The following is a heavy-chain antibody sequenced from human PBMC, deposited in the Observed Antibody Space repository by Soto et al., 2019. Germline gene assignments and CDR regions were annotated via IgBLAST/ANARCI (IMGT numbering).Heavy chain of an antibody. V-gene: IGHV1-69*12. CDR1: GGTFSSYA. CDR2: IIPIFGTA. Sequence: QVQLVQSGAEVKKPGSSVKVSCKASGGTFSSYAISWVRQAPGQGLEWMGGIIPIFGTADYAQKFQGRVTITADEYTSTAYRELSSLRSEDTAVYYCASVETQRYYYGMDVWGQGTTVTVSS. J-gene: IGHJ6*02. D-gene: IGHD2-15*01. CDR3: ASVETQRYYYGMDV.